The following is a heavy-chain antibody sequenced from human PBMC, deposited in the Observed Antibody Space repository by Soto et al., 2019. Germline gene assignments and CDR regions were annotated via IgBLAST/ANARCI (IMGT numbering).Heavy chain of an antibody. J-gene: IGHJ4*02. CDR3: ARDKITGLFDY. CDR2: INHSGST. Sequence: PSDTLSLTCTVYGGSFSGYYWTWTRQPPGTGLEWIGEINHSGSTNYNPSLKSRVTISVDTSKNQFSLKLTSVTAADTAVYYCARDKITGLFDYWGQGTLVTVS. D-gene: IGHD2-8*02. V-gene: IGHV4-34*01. CDR1: GGSFSGYY.